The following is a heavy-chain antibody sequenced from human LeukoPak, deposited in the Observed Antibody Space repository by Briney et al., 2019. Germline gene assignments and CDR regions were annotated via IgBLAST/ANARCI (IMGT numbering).Heavy chain of an antibody. V-gene: IGHV3-23*01. D-gene: IGHD3-3*01. CDR1: GFTFSSYA. Sequence: PGGSLRLSCAASGFTFSSYAMNWVRQAPGKGLEWVSAITGSGSGTYYADSVKGRFTISRDNSKNTLYLQMNSLRAEDTAVYYCAKGRGSIGVVPDAFDIWGQGTMVTVSS. J-gene: IGHJ3*02. CDR2: ITGSGSGT. CDR3: AKGRGSIGVVPDAFDI.